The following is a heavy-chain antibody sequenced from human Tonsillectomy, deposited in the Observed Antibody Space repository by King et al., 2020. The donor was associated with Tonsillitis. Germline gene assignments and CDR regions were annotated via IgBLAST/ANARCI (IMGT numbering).Heavy chain of an antibody. CDR2: INHSGST. CDR3: ARGGNYYYDSSGYYWGAVYYGMDV. J-gene: IGHJ6*02. V-gene: IGHV4-34*01. D-gene: IGHD3-22*01. CDR1: GGSFSGFY. Sequence: VQLQQWGAGLLKPSETLSLTCAVFGGSFSGFYWSWIRQPPGKGLEWIGEINHSGSTNYNPSLKSRVTISVDTSKNQFSLKLSSVTAADTAVYYCARGGNYYYDSSGYYWGAVYYGMDVWGQGTTVTVSS.